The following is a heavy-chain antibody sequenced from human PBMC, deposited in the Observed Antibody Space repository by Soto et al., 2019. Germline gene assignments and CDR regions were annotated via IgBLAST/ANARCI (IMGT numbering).Heavy chain of an antibody. J-gene: IGHJ4*02. CDR2: ISGSGGST. D-gene: IGHD6-19*01. V-gene: IGHV3-23*01. CDR3: AKLRQWLVRTQVDY. CDR1: GFTFSSYT. Sequence: PGGSLRLSCAASGFTFSSYTMSWVRQAPGKGLEWVPAISGSGGSTYYADSVKGRFTISRDNSKNTLYLQMNSLRAEDTAVYYCAKLRQWLVRTQVDYWGQGTLVTVSS.